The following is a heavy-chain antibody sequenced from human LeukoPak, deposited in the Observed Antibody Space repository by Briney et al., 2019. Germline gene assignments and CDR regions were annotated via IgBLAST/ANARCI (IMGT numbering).Heavy chain of an antibody. V-gene: IGHV4-34*01. J-gene: IGHJ4*02. CDR3: ARGRHMVRGAPPYGY. Sequence: PSETLSLTCAVHGGSFSGYYWSWIRQPPGKGLEWIGEINHSGSTNYNPSLKSRVTISVDTSKNQFSLKLSSVTAADTAVYYCARGRHMVRGAPPYGYWGQGTLVTVS. CDR2: INHSGST. CDR1: GGSFSGYY. D-gene: IGHD3-10*01.